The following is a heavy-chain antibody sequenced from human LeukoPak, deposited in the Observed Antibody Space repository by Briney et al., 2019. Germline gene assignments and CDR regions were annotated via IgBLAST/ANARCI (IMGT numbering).Heavy chain of an antibody. CDR3: ARVAVAGTWWFDP. CDR1: GFTFSSYT. D-gene: IGHD6-19*01. J-gene: IGHJ5*02. V-gene: IGHV3-21*01. Sequence: NPGGSLRLSCAASGFTFSSYTMNWVRQAPGKGLEWVSSITGSSSYTYYADSVKGRFTISRDNVKNSLYLQMNSLRAEDTAVYYCARVAVAGTWWFDPWGQGTLVTVSS. CDR2: ITGSSSYT.